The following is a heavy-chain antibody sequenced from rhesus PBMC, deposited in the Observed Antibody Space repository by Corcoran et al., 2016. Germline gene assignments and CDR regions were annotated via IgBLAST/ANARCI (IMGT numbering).Heavy chain of an antibody. CDR3: ARRPGDSSGWSPYGLDS. Sequence: QVTLKESGPALVKSTQTITLTCPFSGFSLTTTGVGVGWIRPPQGKALAWLALIYWDDDKRYSTSLKNRLTIFKDTSNNQVVLIMTNMDPVDTATYYCARRPGDSSGWSPYGLDSWGQGVGVTVSS. V-gene: IGHV2-174*01. CDR1: GFSLTTTGVG. CDR2: IYWDDDK. D-gene: IGHD6S26*01. J-gene: IGHJ6*01.